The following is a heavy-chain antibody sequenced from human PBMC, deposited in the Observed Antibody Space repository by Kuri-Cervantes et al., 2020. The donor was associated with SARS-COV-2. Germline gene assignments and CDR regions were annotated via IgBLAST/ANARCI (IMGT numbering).Heavy chain of an antibody. CDR3: AKDHLKWLVPKTDAFDI. CDR2: ISGSGGST. J-gene: IGHJ3*02. D-gene: IGHD6-19*01. CDR1: GFTFSDYY. Sequence: GESLKISCAASGFTFSDYYMTWIRQAPGKGLEWVSAISGSGGSTYYADSVKGRFTISRDNSKNTLYLQMNSLRAEDTAVYYCAKDHLKWLVPKTDAFDIWGQGTMVTVSS. V-gene: IGHV3-23*01.